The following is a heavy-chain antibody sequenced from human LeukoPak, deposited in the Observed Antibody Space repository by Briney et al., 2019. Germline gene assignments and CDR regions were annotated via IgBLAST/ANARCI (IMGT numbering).Heavy chain of an antibody. J-gene: IGHJ4*02. CDR1: GYSFTTSW. D-gene: IGHD1-7*01. V-gene: IGHV5-51*01. CDR3: ARHNGAGTDDY. CDR2: IYPGDSDT. Sequence: GESLKISCKDSGYSFTTSWIGWVRQMPGKGLEWMGIIYPGDSDTRYSPFFRGQVTISADKSIRTAYLQWSSLKASDTAMYYCARHNGAGTDDYWGQGTLVTVSS.